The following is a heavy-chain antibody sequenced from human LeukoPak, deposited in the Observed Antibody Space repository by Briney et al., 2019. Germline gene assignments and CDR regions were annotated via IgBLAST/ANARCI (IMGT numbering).Heavy chain of an antibody. V-gene: IGHV3-30-3*01. CDR3: ARDLAVAGTGINYFDY. Sequence: GGSLRLSCAASGFTFSSYAMHWVRQAPGKGLEWVAVISYDGSNKYYADSVKGRFTISRDNSKNTLYLQMNSLRAEDTAVYYCARDLAVAGTGINYFDYWGQGTLVTVSS. D-gene: IGHD6-19*01. J-gene: IGHJ4*02. CDR1: GFTFSSYA. CDR2: ISYDGSNK.